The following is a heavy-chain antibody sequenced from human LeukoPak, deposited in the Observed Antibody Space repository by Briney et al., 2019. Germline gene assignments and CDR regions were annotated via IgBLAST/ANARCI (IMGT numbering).Heavy chain of an antibody. D-gene: IGHD3-22*01. CDR1: GFTFSTYG. V-gene: IGHV3-30*02. CDR3: ARDRDSSGYYYVGPDY. J-gene: IGHJ4*02. CDR2: IRYDGSNK. Sequence: GGSLRLSCAASGFTFSTYGMHWVRQAPGKGLEWVAFIRYDGSNKYYADSVKGRFTISRDNSKNTLYLQMGSLRAEDMAVYYCARDRDSSGYYYVGPDYWGQGTLVTVSS.